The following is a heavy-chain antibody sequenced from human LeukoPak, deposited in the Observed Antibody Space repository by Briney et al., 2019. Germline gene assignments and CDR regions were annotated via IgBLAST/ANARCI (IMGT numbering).Heavy chain of an antibody. CDR2: IKQDGSEK. V-gene: IGHV3-7*01. CDR1: GFTFRSYW. Sequence: GGSLRLSCAASGFTFRSYWMSWVRQAPGKGLEWVANIKQDGSEKYYVDSVKGRFTISRDNAKNSLYLQMNSLRAEDTAVYYCARGGIEHFDYWGQGTLVTVSS. J-gene: IGHJ4*02. CDR3: ARGGIEHFDY. D-gene: IGHD1-26*01.